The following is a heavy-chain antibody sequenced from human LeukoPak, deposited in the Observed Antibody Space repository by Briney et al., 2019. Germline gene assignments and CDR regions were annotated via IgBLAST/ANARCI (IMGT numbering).Heavy chain of an antibody. CDR2: INPSGGST. Sequence: GASVKVSCKASGYTFTSYFIHWVRQAPGQGLEWVGIINPSGGSTSYAQKFQGRVTMTRDMSTSTVYMELSSLRSEDTAVYHCAREGYYDSFAFDIWGQGTMVTVSS. CDR1: GYTFTSYF. V-gene: IGHV1-46*01. CDR3: AREGYYDSFAFDI. D-gene: IGHD3-22*01. J-gene: IGHJ3*02.